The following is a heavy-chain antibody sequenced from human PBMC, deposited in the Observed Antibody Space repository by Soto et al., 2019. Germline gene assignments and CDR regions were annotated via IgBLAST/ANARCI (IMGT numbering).Heavy chain of an antibody. Sequence: GGSLRLSCAASGFTVSSNYMSWVRQAPGKGLEWVSVIYSGGSTYYADSVKGRFTISRHNSKNTLYLQMNSLRAEDTAVYYCARTDLQLIPPAPDYYYYMDVWGKGTTVTVSS. CDR1: GFTVSSNY. V-gene: IGHV3-53*04. D-gene: IGHD1-1*01. CDR2: IYSGGST. J-gene: IGHJ6*03. CDR3: ARTDLQLIPPAPDYYYYMDV.